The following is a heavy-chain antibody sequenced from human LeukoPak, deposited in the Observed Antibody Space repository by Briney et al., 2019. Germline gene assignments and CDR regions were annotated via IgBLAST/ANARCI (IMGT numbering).Heavy chain of an antibody. CDR3: ARQIVGTSWNYYYSYIDV. J-gene: IGHJ6*03. Sequence: SETLSLTCSVSGGSISSSLYHWGWLRQPPGKGLEWIGNVFHSGNTYSSPSLQSRVAFSVDTSKNQFSLKLTSVTATDTAVYYCARQIVGTSWNYYYSYIDVRGKGTSVSVSS. CDR1: GGSISSSLYH. V-gene: IGHV4-39*01. CDR2: VFHSGNT. D-gene: IGHD1-1*01.